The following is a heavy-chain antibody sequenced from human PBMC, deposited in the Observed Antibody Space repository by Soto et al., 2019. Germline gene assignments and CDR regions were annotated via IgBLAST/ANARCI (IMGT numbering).Heavy chain of an antibody. D-gene: IGHD3-16*01. V-gene: IGHV3-23*01. Sequence: GGSLRLSCAASGFTFSSYAMSWVRQAPGKGLEWVSAISGSGGSTYYADSVKGRFTISRDNSKNTLYLQMNSLRAEDTAVYYCAGTYDYVWGSYDYWGQGTLVTVSS. CDR3: AGTYDYVWGSYDY. CDR2: ISGSGGST. J-gene: IGHJ4*02. CDR1: GFTFSSYA.